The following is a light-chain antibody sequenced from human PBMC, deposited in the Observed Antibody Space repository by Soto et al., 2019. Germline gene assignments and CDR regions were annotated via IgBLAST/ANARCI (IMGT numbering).Light chain of an antibody. CDR2: EVN. J-gene: IGLJ1*01. Sequence: QAVLATASYLSGSPGQWISTSLNGTRMVVGAYNLVSWYQQHPGKAPKLIICEVNTRPSGISNRFSGYKSGDTASLTISGLQAEDEADYFCCSYAGTVAYVFGTGTKVTGL. CDR3: CSYAGTVAYV. CDR1: RMVVGAYNL. V-gene: IGLV2-23*02.